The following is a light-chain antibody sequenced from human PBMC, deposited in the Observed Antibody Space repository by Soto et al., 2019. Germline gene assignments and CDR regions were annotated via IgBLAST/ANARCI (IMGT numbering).Light chain of an antibody. J-gene: IGKJ1*01. V-gene: IGKV1-5*01. Sequence: IQLTQSPSPLPASVGDRVTLTCRASQSISNWLAWYQQKPGPAPKLLIYHASILETAVPSRFSGNGSGTEFALTISRLQPGDLATYYCQQYNRYSFGQGSRVEIK. CDR2: HAS. CDR1: QSISNW. CDR3: QQYNRYS.